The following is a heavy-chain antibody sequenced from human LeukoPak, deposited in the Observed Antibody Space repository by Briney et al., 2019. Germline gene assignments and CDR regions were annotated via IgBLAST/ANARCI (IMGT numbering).Heavy chain of an antibody. CDR3: AKGEPMTIVYYFDY. Sequence: GGSLRLSCAASGFTFDDYAMPWVRQAPGKGLEWVSGISWNSGSIGYADSVKGRFTISRDNAKNSLYLQMNSLRAEDTALYYCAKGEPMTIVYYFDYWGQGTLVTVSS. J-gene: IGHJ4*02. CDR1: GFTFDDYA. V-gene: IGHV3-9*01. CDR2: ISWNSGSI. D-gene: IGHD4/OR15-4a*01.